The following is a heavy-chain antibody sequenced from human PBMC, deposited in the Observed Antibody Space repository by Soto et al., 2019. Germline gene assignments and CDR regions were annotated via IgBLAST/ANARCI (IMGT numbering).Heavy chain of an antibody. J-gene: IGHJ3*01. V-gene: IGHV4-30-2*01. D-gene: IGHD3-22*01. CDR1: GGSISSGGYS. CDR3: ARGDYHDNSGPFSDAFDV. CDR2: IYHSGST. Sequence: PSETLSLTCAVSGGSISSGGYSWSWIRQPPGKGLEWIGYIYHSGSTYYNPSLKSRVTISVDRSKNQFSLKLSSVTAADTAVYYCARGDYHDNSGPFSDAFDVWGQGTLVT.